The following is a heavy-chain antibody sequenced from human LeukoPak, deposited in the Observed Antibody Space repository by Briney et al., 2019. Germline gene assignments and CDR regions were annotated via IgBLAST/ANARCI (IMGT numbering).Heavy chain of an antibody. V-gene: IGHV1-2*02. CDR3: ARDPGYCSGGSCYPNWFDP. Sequence: WASVKVSCKASGYTFTGYYMHWVRQAPGQGLEWMGWINPNSGGTNYAQKFQGRVTMTRDTSISTAYMELSRLRSDDTAVYYCARDPGYCSGGSCYPNWFDPWGQGTLVTVSS. CDR1: GYTFTGYY. J-gene: IGHJ5*02. CDR2: INPNSGGT. D-gene: IGHD2-15*01.